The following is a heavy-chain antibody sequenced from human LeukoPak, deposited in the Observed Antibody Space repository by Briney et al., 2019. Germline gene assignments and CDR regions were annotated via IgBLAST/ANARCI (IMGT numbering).Heavy chain of an antibody. CDR2: ISGSGGST. D-gene: IGHD3-22*01. J-gene: IGHJ4*02. CDR1: GFTFSSYA. CDR3: ARDLYRIVVVPHYFDY. V-gene: IGHV3-23*01. Sequence: PGGSLRLSCAATGFTFSSYAMSWVRQAPGKGLEWVSAISGSGGSTYYADSVKGRFTISRDNSKNTLYLQMNSLRAEDTAVYYCARDLYRIVVVPHYFDYWGQGTLVTVSS.